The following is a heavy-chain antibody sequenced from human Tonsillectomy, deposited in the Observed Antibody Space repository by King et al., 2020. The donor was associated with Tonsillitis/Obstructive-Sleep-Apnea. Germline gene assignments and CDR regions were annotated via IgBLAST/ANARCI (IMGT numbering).Heavy chain of an antibody. J-gene: IGHJ4*02. Sequence: VQLVESGAEVKKPGASVKVSCKVSGYTLTELSMHWVRQAPGKGLEWMGSFDPEDGETIYAQTFQGKVTMTEDTSTDTAYMELSSLRSEDTAVDYCATLPPLTGIAVAGNEDYFDYWGQGTLVTVSS. CDR1: GYTLTELS. D-gene: IGHD6-19*01. V-gene: IGHV1-24*01. CDR2: FDPEDGET. CDR3: ATLPPLTGIAVAGNEDYFDY.